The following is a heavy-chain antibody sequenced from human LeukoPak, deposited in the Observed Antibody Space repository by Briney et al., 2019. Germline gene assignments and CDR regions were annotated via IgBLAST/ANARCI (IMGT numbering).Heavy chain of an antibody. CDR3: AEVNYYDSSGYYDY. V-gene: IGHV3-23*01. CDR1: GFTFSSFA. D-gene: IGHD3-22*01. Sequence: PGGSLRLSSSASGFTFSSFAMSWVRQAPGEGLEWVGDINGSAAHSRNADSVEGRATHTRDNSKNTLYFQMNSLRAAETAVYYCAEVNYYDSSGYYDYWGQGTLVTVSS. J-gene: IGHJ4*02. CDR2: INGSAAHS.